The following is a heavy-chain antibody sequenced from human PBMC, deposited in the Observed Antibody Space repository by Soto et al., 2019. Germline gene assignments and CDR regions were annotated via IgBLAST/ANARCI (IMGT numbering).Heavy chain of an antibody. CDR3: ARERIGGPVYYYGMDV. CDR2: IIPIFGTA. D-gene: IGHD2-15*01. CDR1: GGTFSSYA. Sequence: QVQLVQSGAEVKKPGSSVKVSCKASGGTFSSYAISWVRQAPGQGLEWMGGIIPIFGTANYAQKFQGRVMIAADESTRTAYMELSSLRSEDTAVYYCARERIGGPVYYYGMDVWGQGTTVTVSS. J-gene: IGHJ6*02. V-gene: IGHV1-69*01.